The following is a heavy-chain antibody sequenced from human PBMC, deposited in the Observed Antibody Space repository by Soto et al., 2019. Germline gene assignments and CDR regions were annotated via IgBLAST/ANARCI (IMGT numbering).Heavy chain of an antibody. J-gene: IGHJ5*02. CDR1: GGSISSSNW. D-gene: IGHD3-3*01. Sequence: SETLSLTCAVSGGSISSSNWWSWVRQPPGKGLEWIGEIYHSGSTNYNPSLKSRVTISVDKSKNQFSLKLSSVTAADTAVYYCARERYDFWSGFSACWFDPWGQGTLVTVSS. V-gene: IGHV4-4*02. CDR2: IYHSGST. CDR3: ARERYDFWSGFSACWFDP.